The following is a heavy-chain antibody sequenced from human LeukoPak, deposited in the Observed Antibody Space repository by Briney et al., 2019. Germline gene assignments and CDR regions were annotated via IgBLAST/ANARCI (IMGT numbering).Heavy chain of an antibody. CDR3: AREDYYGSGRHTDY. V-gene: IGHV3-7*01. CDR1: GFTFSSYE. J-gene: IGHJ4*02. Sequence: GGSLRLSCAASGFTFSSYEMHWVRQAPGKGLEWVANIKQDRSEKYYVDSVKGRFTISRDNAKNSLYLQMNSLRAEDTAVYYCAREDYYGSGRHTDYWGQGTLVTVSS. D-gene: IGHD3-10*01. CDR2: IKQDRSEK.